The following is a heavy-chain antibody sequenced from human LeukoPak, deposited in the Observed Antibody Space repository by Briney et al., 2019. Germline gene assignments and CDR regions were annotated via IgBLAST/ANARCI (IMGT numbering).Heavy chain of an antibody. V-gene: IGHV3-23*01. CDR2: ISRSGGST. CDR1: GFTFSSYA. D-gene: IGHD3-10*01. CDR3: AKDIEVYYYGSRGAFDI. J-gene: IGHJ3*02. Sequence: PGGSLRLSCAASGFTFSSYAMSWVRQAPGKGLEWVSAISRSGGSTYYADSVKGRFTISRDNSKNTLYLQMNSLRAEDTAVYYCAKDIEVYYYGSRGAFDIWGQGTMVTVSS.